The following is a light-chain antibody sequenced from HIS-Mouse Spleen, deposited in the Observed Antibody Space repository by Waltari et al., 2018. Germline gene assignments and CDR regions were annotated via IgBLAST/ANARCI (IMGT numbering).Light chain of an antibody. V-gene: IGLV6-57*04. CDR2: EDN. CDR1: SGSIASNY. CDR3: QSYDSSAWV. Sequence: NFMLTQPHSVSESPGKTVTISCTRSSGSIASNYVQWYQQRPGSAPTTVIYEDNQRPSGVPYRFSGSIDSSSNSASLTISGLKTEDEADYYCQSYDSSAWVFGGGTKLTVL. J-gene: IGLJ3*02.